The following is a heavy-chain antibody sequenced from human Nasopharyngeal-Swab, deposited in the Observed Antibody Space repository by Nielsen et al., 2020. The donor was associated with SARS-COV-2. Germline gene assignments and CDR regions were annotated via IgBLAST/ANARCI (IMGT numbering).Heavy chain of an antibody. Sequence: GESLKISCTGSGYSFTNYSIGWVRQTPGKGLEWMGIIYRGDSDTRYSPSFQGQVTISADKSISTAYLQWSSLKASDTAMYFCARLGIAAAAGTFDIWGQGTMVTVSS. D-gene: IGHD6-13*01. CDR1: GYSFTNYS. CDR2: IYRGDSDT. V-gene: IGHV5-51*01. J-gene: IGHJ3*02. CDR3: ARLGIAAAAGTFDI.